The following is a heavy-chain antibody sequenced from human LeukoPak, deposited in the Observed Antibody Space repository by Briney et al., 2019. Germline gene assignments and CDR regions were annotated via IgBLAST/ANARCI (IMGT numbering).Heavy chain of an antibody. D-gene: IGHD3-3*01. CDR3: ARGYRSYDFWSGYPHYGMDV. J-gene: IGHJ6*02. CDR2: ISSSSSYI. Sequence: GGSLRLSCAASGFTFSSYSMNWVRQAPGKGLEWVSSISSSSSYIYYADSVKGRFTISRDNAKNSLYLQMNSLRAEDTAVYYCARGYRSYDFWSGYPHYGMDVWGQGTTVTVSS. CDR1: GFTFSSYS. V-gene: IGHV3-21*04.